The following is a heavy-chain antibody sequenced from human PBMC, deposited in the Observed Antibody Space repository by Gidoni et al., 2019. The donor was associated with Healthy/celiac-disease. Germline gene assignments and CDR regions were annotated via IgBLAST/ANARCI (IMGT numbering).Heavy chain of an antibody. CDR2: IKSKTDGGTT. V-gene: IGHV3-15*01. Sequence: AASGFTFSNAWMSWVRPAPGKGLEWVGRIKSKTDGGTTDYAAPVKGRFTTSRDDSKNTLYLQMNSLKTEDTAVYYCTTGGSNWNDVVDAFDIWGQGTMVTVSS. J-gene: IGHJ3*02. D-gene: IGHD1-1*01. CDR1: GFTFSNAW. CDR3: TTGGSNWNDVVDAFDI.